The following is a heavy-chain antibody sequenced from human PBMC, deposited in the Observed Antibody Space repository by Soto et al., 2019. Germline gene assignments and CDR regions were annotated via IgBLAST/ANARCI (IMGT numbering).Heavy chain of an antibody. CDR1: GGSIGSGGYY. V-gene: IGHV4-31*03. J-gene: IGHJ4*02. CDR2: IYDSGST. D-gene: IGHD3-10*01. Sequence: QVQLQESGPGLVKPSQTLSLTCTVSGGSIGSGGYYWSWIRQHPGKGLEWIGYIYDSGSTYYTPSLKSRATISIDTSKYQFSLKLTSVTAADTAVYYCARDSSGSQVVYWGQGTLVTVSS. CDR3: ARDSSGSQVVY.